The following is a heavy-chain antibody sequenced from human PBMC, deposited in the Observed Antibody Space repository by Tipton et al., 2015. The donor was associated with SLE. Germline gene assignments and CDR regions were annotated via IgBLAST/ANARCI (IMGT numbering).Heavy chain of an antibody. V-gene: IGHV4-4*02. CDR1: GDSISNGDDY. CDR3: ARDDDYGGNSGFDY. D-gene: IGHD4-23*01. Sequence: SLRLSCTVSGDSISNGDDYWSWVRQPPGKGLEWIGEIHHSGSTNYNPSLKSRVTISVDTSKNQFSLKLSSVTAADTAVYYCARDDDYGGNSGFDYWGQGTLVTVSS. CDR2: IHHSGST. J-gene: IGHJ4*02.